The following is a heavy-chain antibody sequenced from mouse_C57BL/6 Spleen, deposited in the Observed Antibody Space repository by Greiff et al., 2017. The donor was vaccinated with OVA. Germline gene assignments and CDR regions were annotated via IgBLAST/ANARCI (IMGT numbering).Heavy chain of an antibody. CDR2: ISDGGSYT. D-gene: IGHD2-2*01. CDR1: GFTFSSYA. V-gene: IGHV5-4*01. CDR3: AREEMVTTQAMDY. J-gene: IGHJ4*01. Sequence: EVHLVESGGGLVKPGGSLKLSCAASGFTFSSYAMSWVRQTPEKRLEWVATISDGGSYTYYPDNVKGRFTISRDNAKNNLYLQMSHLKSEDTAMYYCAREEMVTTQAMDYWGQGTSVTVSS.